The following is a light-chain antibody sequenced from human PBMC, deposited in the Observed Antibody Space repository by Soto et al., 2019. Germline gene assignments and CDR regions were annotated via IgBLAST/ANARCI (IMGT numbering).Light chain of an antibody. CDR2: YKSDSDK. CDR3: MIWHSSAVV. J-gene: IGLJ2*01. Sequence: QLALTQPSSLSASPGASASLTCTLRSGINVGTYRIYWYQQKPGSPPQYLLRYKSDSDKQQGSGVPSRFSGSKDASANAGILLISGLQSEDEADYYCMIWHSSAVVFGGGTKLTVL. V-gene: IGLV5-45*02. CDR1: SGINVGTYR.